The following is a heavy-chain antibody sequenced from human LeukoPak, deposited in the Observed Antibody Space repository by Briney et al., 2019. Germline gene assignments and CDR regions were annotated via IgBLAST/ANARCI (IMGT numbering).Heavy chain of an antibody. CDR2: INIDGSST. CDR1: GFTFISYW. D-gene: IGHD3-22*01. CDR3: ARGPTYYYDSSGYYYGGFDY. Sequence: GWSLRLSCAASGFTFISYWMHWVRQAPGKGLVWVSRINIDGSSTSYADSVKGRFTISRNNANNTLYLQMNSLRAEDTAVYYCARGPTYYYDSSGYYYGGFDYWGQGTLVTVSS. J-gene: IGHJ4*02. V-gene: IGHV3-74*01.